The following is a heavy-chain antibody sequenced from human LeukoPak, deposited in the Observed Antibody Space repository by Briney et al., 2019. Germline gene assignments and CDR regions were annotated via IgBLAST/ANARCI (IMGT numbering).Heavy chain of an antibody. Sequence: GGSLRLSCAASGFTVSSNYMSWVRQAPGKGLEWVAIIWYDGSNKYYADSVKGRFTISRDNTKNTLFLQMNSLRAEDTAVYYCARDLQLTHFDYWGQGTLVTVSS. CDR1: GFTVSSNY. D-gene: IGHD5-18*01. CDR3: ARDLQLTHFDY. V-gene: IGHV3-33*08. J-gene: IGHJ4*02. CDR2: IWYDGSNK.